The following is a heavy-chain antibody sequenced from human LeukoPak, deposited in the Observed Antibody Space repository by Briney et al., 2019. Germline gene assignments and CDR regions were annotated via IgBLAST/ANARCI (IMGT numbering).Heavy chain of an antibody. CDR1: GGSISSYY. Sequence: SETLSLTCTVSGGSISSYYWSWIRQPPGKGLEWIGEINHSGSTNYNPSLKSRVTISVDTSKNQFSLKLSSVTAADTAVYYCARGPTYYYDSRETLTDDYWGQGTLVTVSS. V-gene: IGHV4-34*01. J-gene: IGHJ4*02. D-gene: IGHD3-22*01. CDR2: INHSGST. CDR3: ARGPTYYYDSRETLTDDY.